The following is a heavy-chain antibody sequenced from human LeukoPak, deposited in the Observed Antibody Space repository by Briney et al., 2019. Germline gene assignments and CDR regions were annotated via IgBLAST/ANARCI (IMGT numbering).Heavy chain of an antibody. CDR1: GFTFSSYG. V-gene: IGHV3-30*18. CDR2: ISYDGSNK. CDR3: AKDTIAYLTRGMDV. D-gene: IGHD2-21*01. J-gene: IGHJ6*02. Sequence: GRSLRLSCAASGFTFSSYGMHWVRQAPGKGLEWVAVISYDGSNKYYADSVKGQFTISRDNSKNTLYLQMNSLRAEDTAVYYCAKDTIAYLTRGMDVWGQGTTVTVSS.